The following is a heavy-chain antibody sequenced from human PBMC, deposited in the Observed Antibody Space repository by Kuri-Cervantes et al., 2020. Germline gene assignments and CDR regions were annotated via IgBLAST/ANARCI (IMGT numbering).Heavy chain of an antibody. CDR3: AAGEGDRARGIVVVYNDY. D-gene: IGHD3-22*01. CDR1: GYTFTGYY. V-gene: IGHV1-2*02. J-gene: IGHJ4*02. Sequence: ASVKVSCKASGYTFTGYYMHWVRQAPGQGLEWMGWINPNSGGTNYAQKFQGRVTMTRDTSISTAYMELSSLRSEDTAVYYCAAGEGDRARGIVVVYNDYWGQGTLVTVSS. CDR2: INPNSGGT.